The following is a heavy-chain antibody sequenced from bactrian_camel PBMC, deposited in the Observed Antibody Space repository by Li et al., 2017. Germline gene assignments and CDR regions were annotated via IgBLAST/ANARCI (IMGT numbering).Heavy chain of an antibody. CDR2: IYTGAGSP. D-gene: IGHD3*01. Sequence: VQLVESGGGSVQAGGSLRLACVSSAYTYSSNCMGWFRQAPGKEREAVAAIYTGAGSPYYADSVKGRFTISQDNAKNTVYLQMNSLRPEDTAMYYCAAVAEGRTVEGGVSLWTLFESGYWGQGTQVTVS. J-gene: IGHJ4*01. V-gene: IGHV3S40*01. CDR3: AAVAEGRTVEGGVSLWTLFESGY. CDR1: AYTYSSNC.